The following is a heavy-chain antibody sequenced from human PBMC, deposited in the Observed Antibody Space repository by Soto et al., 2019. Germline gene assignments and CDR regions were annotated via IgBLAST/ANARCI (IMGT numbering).Heavy chain of an antibody. CDR3: ARMVYGGRSFDY. V-gene: IGHV2-70*01. CDR2: IDWEDDK. CDR1: GFSLSSRTMC. Sequence: GPTLVNPTQTLTLTCTFSGFSLSSRTMCVSWIHQPPGKALEWLALIDWEDDKYYSTSLKTRLTISKDTSKNQVVLTMTNMDPGDTATYYCARMVYGGRSFDYWGQGTLVTVSS. J-gene: IGHJ4*02. D-gene: IGHD4-17*01.